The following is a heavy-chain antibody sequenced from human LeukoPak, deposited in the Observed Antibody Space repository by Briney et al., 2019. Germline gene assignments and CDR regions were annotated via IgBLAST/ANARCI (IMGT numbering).Heavy chain of an antibody. J-gene: IGHJ5*02. CDR3: ARDLITSANWFDP. Sequence: ASVKVSCKASGGAFSSYTISWVRQAPGQGLEWMGGIIPNFGTPNYAQKFQGRVTITADKSTSTAYMELSSLRSEDTAVYYCARDLITSANWFDPWGQGTLVTVSS. D-gene: IGHD1-14*01. CDR2: IIPNFGTP. V-gene: IGHV1-69*06. CDR1: GGAFSSYT.